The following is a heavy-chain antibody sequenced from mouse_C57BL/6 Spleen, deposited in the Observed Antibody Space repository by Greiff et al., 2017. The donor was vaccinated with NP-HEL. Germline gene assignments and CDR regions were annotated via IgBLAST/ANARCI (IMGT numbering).Heavy chain of an antibody. CDR2: IDPSDSYT. CDR3: ARWDSSGSYYAMDY. J-gene: IGHJ4*01. V-gene: IGHV1-50*01. CDR1: GYTFTSYW. D-gene: IGHD3-2*02. Sequence: QVQLQQPGAELVKPGASVKLSCKASGYTFTSYWMQWVKQRPGQGLEWIGEIDPSDSYTNYNQKFKGKATLTVDTSSSTAYMQLSSLTSEDSAVYYCARWDSSGSYYAMDYWGQGTSVTVSS.